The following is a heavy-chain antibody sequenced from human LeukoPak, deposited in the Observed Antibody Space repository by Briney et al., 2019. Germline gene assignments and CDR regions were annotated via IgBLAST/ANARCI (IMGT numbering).Heavy chain of an antibody. CDR1: GFTFDDYA. Sequence: GGSLRLSCAASGFTFDDYAMHWVRQAPGKGLEWVSGISWNSGSIGYADSVKGRFTISRDNAKNSLYLQMNSLRAEDMALYYCAKGPLRGATDYWGQGTLVTVSS. V-gene: IGHV3-9*03. D-gene: IGHD1-26*01. CDR3: AKGPLRGATDY. J-gene: IGHJ4*02. CDR2: ISWNSGSI.